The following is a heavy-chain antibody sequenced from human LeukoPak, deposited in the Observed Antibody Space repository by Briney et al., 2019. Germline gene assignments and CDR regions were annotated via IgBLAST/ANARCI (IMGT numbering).Heavy chain of an antibody. CDR1: GGTFSSYA. D-gene: IGHD4-11*01. V-gene: IGHV1-69*13. CDR3: ARDGRDYMFDY. J-gene: IGHJ4*02. Sequence: WASVKVSCKASGGTFSSYAISWVRQAPGQGLEWMGGIIPIFGTANYAQKFQGRVTITADESTSTAYMELSSLRSEDTAVYYCARDGRDYMFDYWGQGTLVTVSS. CDR2: IIPIFGTA.